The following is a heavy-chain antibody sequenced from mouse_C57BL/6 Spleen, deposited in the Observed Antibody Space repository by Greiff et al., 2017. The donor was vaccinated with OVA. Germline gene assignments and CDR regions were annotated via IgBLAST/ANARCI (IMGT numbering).Heavy chain of an antibody. D-gene: IGHD2-4*01. CDR2: INPNNGGT. V-gene: IGHV1-26*01. J-gene: IGHJ4*01. CDR3: AGAWITTRAMDY. Sequence: EVQLQQSGPELVKPGASVKISCKASGYTFTDYYMNWVKQSHGKSLEWIGDINPNNGGTSYNQKFKGKATLTVDKSSSTAYMELRSLTSEDSAVYYCAGAWITTRAMDYWGQGTSVTVSS. CDR1: GYTFTDYY.